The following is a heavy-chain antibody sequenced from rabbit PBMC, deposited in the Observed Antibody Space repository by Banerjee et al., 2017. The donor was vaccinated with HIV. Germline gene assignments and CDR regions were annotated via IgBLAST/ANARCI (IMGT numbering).Heavy chain of an antibody. CDR2: IDPVFGST. CDR3: ARVIVVAGEDL. D-gene: IGHD4-1*01. Sequence: QLVESGGGLVQPGGSLKLSCTASGFSFSRKYVMCWVRQAPGKGLEWIGYIDPVFGSTYYASWVNGRFTISSHNAQNTLYLQLNSLTAADTATYFCARVIVVAGEDLWGPGTLVTVS. CDR1: GFSFSRKY. V-gene: IGHV1S7*01. J-gene: IGHJ6*01.